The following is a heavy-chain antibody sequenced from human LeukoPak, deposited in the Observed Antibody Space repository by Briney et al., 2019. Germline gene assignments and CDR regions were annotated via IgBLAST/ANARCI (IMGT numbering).Heavy chain of an antibody. CDR2: INPSDGST. V-gene: IGHV1-46*01. CDR3: ARGPSLVVVTAIPFDY. CDR1: GYTFTSYY. D-gene: IGHD2-21*02. Sequence: ASVKVSCKASGYTFTSYYMHWVRQAPGQGLEWMGIINPSDGSTSYAQKFQGRVTMTRDASTSTVYMELSSLRSEDTAVYYCARGPSLVVVTAIPFDYWGQGTLVTVSS. J-gene: IGHJ4*02.